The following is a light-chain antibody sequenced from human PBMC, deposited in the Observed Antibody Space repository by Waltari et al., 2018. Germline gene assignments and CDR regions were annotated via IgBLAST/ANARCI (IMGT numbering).Light chain of an antibody. CDR1: SSNIGAGYD. Sequence: QSVLTQPPSVSGAPGQRVTISCTGSSSNIGAGYDVHWYQQLPGTAPKLLLCGKSKRPSGVPDRFSGCKSGTSASLAITGRQAEDEADYYCQSYDSSLSGGVFGGGTKLTVL. J-gene: IGLJ2*01. V-gene: IGLV1-40*01. CDR3: QSYDSSLSGGV. CDR2: GKS.